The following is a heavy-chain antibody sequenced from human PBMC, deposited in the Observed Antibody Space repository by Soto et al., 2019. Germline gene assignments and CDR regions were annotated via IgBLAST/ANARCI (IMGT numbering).Heavy chain of an antibody. CDR3: ARAFVS. CDR1: GGSISSYY. V-gene: IGHV4-59*01. CDR2: IYYSGST. J-gene: IGHJ4*02. Sequence: QVQLQESGPGLVKPSETLSLTCTVSGGSISSYYWSWIRQPPGKGLEWIGYIYYSGSTNYNPSLXSXVPRRVNKSKDQLLLRLSAVTAADTAVYYCARAFVSWGQGTLVTVSS.